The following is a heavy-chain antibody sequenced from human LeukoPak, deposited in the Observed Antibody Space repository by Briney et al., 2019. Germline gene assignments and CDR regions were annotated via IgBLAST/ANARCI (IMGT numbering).Heavy chain of an antibody. D-gene: IGHD3-9*01. J-gene: IGHJ4*02. CDR3: AKGASGSDILTGYYKPFDY. CDR1: GFTFSSYG. CDR2: IRYDGSNK. V-gene: IGHV3-30*02. Sequence: GGSLRLSCAASGFTFSSYGMHWVRQAPGKGLEWVAFIRYDGSNKYYADSVKGRFTISRDNSKNTLYLPMNSLRAEDTAVYYCAKGASGSDILTGYYKPFDYWGQGTLVTVSS.